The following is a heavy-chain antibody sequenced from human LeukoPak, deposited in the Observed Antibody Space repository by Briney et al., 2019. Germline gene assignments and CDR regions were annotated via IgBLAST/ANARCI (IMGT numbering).Heavy chain of an antibody. V-gene: IGHV1-46*01. D-gene: IGHD2-2*01. J-gene: IGHJ6*02. CDR3: AGDPPTSDQLHYYYGMDV. CDR2: INPSGGST. Sequence: VASVKVSCKASGYTFTSYYMHWVRQAPGQGLEWMGIINPSGGSTSYAQKFQDRVTMTRDTSTSTVYMELSSLRSEDTAVYYCAGDPPTSDQLHYYYGMDVWGQGTTVTVSS. CDR1: GYTFTSYY.